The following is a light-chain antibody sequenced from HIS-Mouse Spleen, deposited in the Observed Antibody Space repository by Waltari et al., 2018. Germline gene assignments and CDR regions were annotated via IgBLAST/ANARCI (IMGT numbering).Light chain of an antibody. Sequence: DIQMTQSPSSLSASVGARVTITCRASQSSSSYLNWYQQKPGKAPKLLIYAASSLQSGVPSRFSGSGSGTDVTLTISSLQPEDFATYYCQQSYSTPYTFGQGTKLEIK. V-gene: IGKV1-39*01. J-gene: IGKJ2*01. CDR2: AAS. CDR3: QQSYSTPYT. CDR1: QSSSSY.